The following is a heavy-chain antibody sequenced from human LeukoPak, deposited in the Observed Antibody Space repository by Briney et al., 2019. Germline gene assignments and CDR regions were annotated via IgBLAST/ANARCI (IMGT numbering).Heavy chain of an antibody. CDR3: ARDMVYSSSWYEIHFPDY. CDR2: ISAGSGNT. J-gene: IGHJ4*02. D-gene: IGHD6-13*01. V-gene: IGHV1-18*01. Sequence: SVKVSCKASGYTFTSYDISWVRQAPGQGLEWMGWISAGSGNTNFAQKLQGRVTMTTDTFTTTAYMELRSLRSDDTAVYYCARDMVYSSSWYEIHFPDYWGQGTLVTVSS. CDR1: GYTFTSYD.